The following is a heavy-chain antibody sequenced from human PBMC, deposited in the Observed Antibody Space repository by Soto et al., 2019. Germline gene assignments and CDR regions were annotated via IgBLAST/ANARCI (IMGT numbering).Heavy chain of an antibody. D-gene: IGHD3-22*01. CDR3: ARDQVDSSGDYLYYFDY. J-gene: IGHJ4*02. V-gene: IGHV1-69*13. CDR1: GTTSSTYA. Sequence: SVKVSCRPFGTTSSTYAISWVQKPPGQGLEWMGGNMPILGTANYAQKVQSSVTNTSDECTSTAYIELSSMRSKDTGVYCCARDQVDSSGDYLYYFDYWGQGTLVTVSS. CDR2: NMPILGTA.